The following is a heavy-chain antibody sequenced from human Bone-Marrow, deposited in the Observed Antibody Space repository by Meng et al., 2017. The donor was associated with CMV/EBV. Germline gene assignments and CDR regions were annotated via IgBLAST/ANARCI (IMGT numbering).Heavy chain of an antibody. J-gene: IGHJ6*01. CDR1: GFTFDDYT. V-gene: IGHV3-43*01. CDR3: AKDLITIFGVVIMGGGMDV. Sequence: GESLKISCAASGFTFDDYTMHWVRQAPGKGLEWVSLISWDGGSTYYADSVKGRFTISRDNAKNSLYLQMNSLRAEDTALYYCAKDLITIFGVVIMGGGMDVWGQGTTVTVSS. CDR2: ISWDGGST. D-gene: IGHD3-3*01.